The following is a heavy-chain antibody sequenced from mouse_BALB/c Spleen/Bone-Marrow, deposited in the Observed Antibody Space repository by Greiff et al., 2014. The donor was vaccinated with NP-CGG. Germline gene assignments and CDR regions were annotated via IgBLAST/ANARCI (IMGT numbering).Heavy chain of an antibody. CDR2: IHPNSGNT. CDR1: GYAFTSSW. J-gene: IGHJ1*01. D-gene: IGHD2-14*01. CDR3: ARSYRFWYFDV. V-gene: IGHV1S130*01. Sequence: QVQLQQSGSGLVKPGASVKLSCKASGYAFTSSWMHWAKQRPGQGLEWIGDIHPNSGNTNYNEKFRGKATLTVDTSSNTAYVDLSSLTSEDSAVYYCARSYRFWYFDVWGAGTTVTVSS.